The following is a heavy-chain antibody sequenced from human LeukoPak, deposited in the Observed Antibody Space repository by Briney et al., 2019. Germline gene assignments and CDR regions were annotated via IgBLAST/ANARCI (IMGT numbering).Heavy chain of an antibody. J-gene: IGHJ5*02. CDR2: INPSGGST. V-gene: IGHV1-46*01. CDR3: ARALPHRRLMDTTMEQHWFDP. Sequence: ASVKVSCKASGYTFTSYYMHWVRQAPGQGLEWMGIINPSGGSTRYAQKFQGRVTMTRDMSTSTVYMELSSLRSEDTAVYYCARALPHRRLMDTTMEQHWFDPWGQGTLVTVSS. CDR1: GYTFTSYY. D-gene: IGHD5-18*01.